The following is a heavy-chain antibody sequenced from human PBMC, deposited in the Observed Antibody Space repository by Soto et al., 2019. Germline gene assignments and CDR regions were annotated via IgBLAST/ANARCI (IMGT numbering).Heavy chain of an antibody. Sequence: QITLKESGPTLVKPTQTLTLTCTFSGFSLTTRGVGVGWIRQPPGKALEWLALIYWDDDKRYSPSLKNKLTITKDTSRNQVVLTMTNMDPVDTGTYYCAHTSGGWTTFDYWGQGTLVTVSS. V-gene: IGHV2-5*02. CDR2: IYWDDDK. CDR1: GFSLTTRGVG. CDR3: AHTSGGWTTFDY. D-gene: IGHD2-15*01. J-gene: IGHJ4*02.